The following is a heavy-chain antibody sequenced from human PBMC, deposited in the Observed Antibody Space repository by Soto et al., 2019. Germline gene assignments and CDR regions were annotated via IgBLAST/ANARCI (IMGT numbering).Heavy chain of an antibody. CDR2: ISRSGGST. D-gene: IGHD3-16*01. Sequence: EVQLLESGGGLVQPGGSLRLSCSGSGFTFANYAMSWVRQAPGKGLEWVSGISRSGGSTYYADSVEGRFTISRDNSKNTLSLQMNSLRAEDTAVYYCAKDPNCEYVGGFEMCGQGKMVTVSS. V-gene: IGHV3-23*01. J-gene: IGHJ3*02. CDR1: GFTFANYA. CDR3: AKDPNCEYVGGFEM.